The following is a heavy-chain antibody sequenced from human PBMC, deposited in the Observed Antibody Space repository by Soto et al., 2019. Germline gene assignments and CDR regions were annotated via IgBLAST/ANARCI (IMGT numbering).Heavy chain of an antibody. V-gene: IGHV4-59*01. Sequence: QVQLQESGPGLVKPSETLSLTCTVSGDSISSSYWNWIRQAPGKGLEWIGYIDDTGSTNYNPSLKSRVTLSVVPSNNQYSLKLSSVTAADTAVYYCARGVLEWLLRDSYYYYMDVWGKGTTVTVSS. J-gene: IGHJ6*03. CDR1: GDSISSSY. CDR3: ARGVLEWLLRDSYYYYMDV. D-gene: IGHD3-3*01. CDR2: IDDTGST.